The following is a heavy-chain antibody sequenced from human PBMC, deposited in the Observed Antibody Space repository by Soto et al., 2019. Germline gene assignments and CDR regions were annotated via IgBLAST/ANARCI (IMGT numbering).Heavy chain of an antibody. CDR2: ISYDGSNQ. Sequence: GGSLRLSCAASGFTFNIYGMHWVRQAPDKGLEWVALISYDGSNQYYADSVKGRFTISRDNSKNTLFLQMNSLRADDTAVYYCAKNQASGQGSFDSWGQGTLVTV. J-gene: IGHJ4*02. CDR3: AKNQASGQGSFDS. V-gene: IGHV3-30*18. CDR1: GFTFNIYG.